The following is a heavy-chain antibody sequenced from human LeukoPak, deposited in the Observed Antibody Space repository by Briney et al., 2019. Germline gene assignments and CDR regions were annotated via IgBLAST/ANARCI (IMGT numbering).Heavy chain of an antibody. V-gene: IGHV5-10-1*04. D-gene: IGHD3-9*01. CDR1: GYSFINYW. CDR2: IDPSDSYT. J-gene: IGHJ4*02. Sequence: GESLKISCQGSGYSFINYWINWVRQMPGRGLEWMGRIDPSDSYTNYSPSFQGQVTISADKSISTAYLQWSSLKASDTAMYYCASNDILTGYYIDYWGQGTLVTVSS. CDR3: ASNDILTGYYIDY.